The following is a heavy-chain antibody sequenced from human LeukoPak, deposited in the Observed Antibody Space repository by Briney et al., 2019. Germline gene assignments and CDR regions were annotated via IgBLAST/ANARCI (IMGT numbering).Heavy chain of an antibody. Sequence: ASVKVSCKASGYSFNAFDIHWVRQAPGQGLEWVGRINPNSGATDYAQKFRAGVTLTRDTTTNTVYMELSSLRSDDTAVHYCARDGSHWSSFHYWGQGTLVIVSS. V-gene: IGHV1-2*06. CDR2: INPNSGAT. D-gene: IGHD6-19*01. J-gene: IGHJ4*02. CDR3: ARDGSHWSSFHY. CDR1: GYSFNAFD.